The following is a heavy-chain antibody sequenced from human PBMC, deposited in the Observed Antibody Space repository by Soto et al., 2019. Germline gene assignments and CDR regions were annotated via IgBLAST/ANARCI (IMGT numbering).Heavy chain of an antibody. CDR3: ARDRYSGSYYSGFDY. J-gene: IGHJ4*02. Sequence: GGSLRLSCAASGFTFSSYGMSWVRQAPGTGLEWVSVIYSGGSTYYADSVKGRFTISRDNSKNTLYLQMNSLRAEDTAVYYCARDRYSGSYYSGFDYWSQGTLVTVSS. CDR2: IYSGGST. D-gene: IGHD1-26*01. V-gene: IGHV3-53*01. CDR1: GFTFSSYG.